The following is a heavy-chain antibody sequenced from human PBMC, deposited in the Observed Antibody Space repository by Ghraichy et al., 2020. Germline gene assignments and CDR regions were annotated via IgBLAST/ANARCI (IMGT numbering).Heavy chain of an antibody. CDR2: IYYSGST. Sequence: SETLSLTCTVSGGSISSYYWSWIRQPPGKGLEWIGYIYYSGSTNYNPSLKSRVTISVDTSKNQFSLKLSSVTAADTAVYYCARLGRSWPQYNWFDPWGQGTLVTVSS. CDR1: GGSISSYY. V-gene: IGHV4-59*08. D-gene: IGHD6-13*01. CDR3: ARLGRSWPQYNWFDP. J-gene: IGHJ5*02.